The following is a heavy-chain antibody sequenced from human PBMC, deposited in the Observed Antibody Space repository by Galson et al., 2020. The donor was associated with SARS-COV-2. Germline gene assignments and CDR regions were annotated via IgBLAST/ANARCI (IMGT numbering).Heavy chain of an antibody. D-gene: IGHD3-22*01. CDR2: IYHSGST. CDR1: GGSISSSNW. CDR3: ARRGARSGYYLYYFDY. V-gene: IGHV4-4*02. Sequence: SETLSLTCAVSGGSISSSNWWSWVRQPPGKGLEWIGEIYHSGSTNYNPSLKRRVTISVDKSKNQFSLKLSSVTAADTAVYYCARRGARSGYYLYYFDYWGQGTLVTVSS. J-gene: IGHJ4*02.